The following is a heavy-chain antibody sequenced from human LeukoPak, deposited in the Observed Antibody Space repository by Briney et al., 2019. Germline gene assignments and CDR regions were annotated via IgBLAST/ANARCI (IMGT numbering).Heavy chain of an antibody. J-gene: IGHJ5*02. CDR2: IYINGTT. CDR3: AKIFRLRRIDP. Sequence: PSETLSVTCTVSGGSIRDYSWSWLRQPAGKGLEWIGHIYINGTTNYSPSLKSRVTMSVDTSKNQFSLRLNSATAADTAVYYCAKIFRLRRIDPWGQGTLVTVSS. D-gene: IGHD2-15*01. V-gene: IGHV4-4*07. CDR1: GGSIRDYS.